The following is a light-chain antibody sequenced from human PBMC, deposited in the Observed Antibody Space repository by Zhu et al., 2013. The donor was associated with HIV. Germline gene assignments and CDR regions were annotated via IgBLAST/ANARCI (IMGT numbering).Light chain of an antibody. CDR1: QSVSSN. Sequence: EIVLTQSPATLSLSPGERATLSCRASQSVSSNLAWYQQKPGQAPRLLIYGASTRAPGIPARFSGSGSGTDFTLTISRLEPEDSAVYYCHQYGNSPPTFGQGTKLQIK. V-gene: IGKV3-20*01. CDR2: GAS. CDR3: HQYGNSPPT. J-gene: IGKJ2*01.